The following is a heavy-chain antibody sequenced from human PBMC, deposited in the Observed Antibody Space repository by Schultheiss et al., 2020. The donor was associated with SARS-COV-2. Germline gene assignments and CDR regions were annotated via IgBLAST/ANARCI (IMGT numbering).Heavy chain of an antibody. CDR1: GFTFSSYG. CDR2: ISSSSSTI. Sequence: GGSLRLSCAASGFTFSSYGMHWVRQAPGKGLEWVSYISSSSSTIYYADSVKGRFTISRDNSKNTLYLQMNRLRVEDTAVYYCGNKSPGDTFPDFDNWGQGTLVTVSS. D-gene: IGHD2-21*02. J-gene: IGHJ4*02. V-gene: IGHV3-48*01. CDR3: GNKSPGDTFPDFDN.